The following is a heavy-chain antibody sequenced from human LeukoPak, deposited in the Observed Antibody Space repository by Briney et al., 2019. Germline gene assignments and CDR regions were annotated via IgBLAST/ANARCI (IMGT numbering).Heavy chain of an antibody. Sequence: ASVKVSCKASRHTFTGYYMHWVRQAPGQGLEWMGWINPNSGVTDYAQNFQGRVTMTRDTSISTAYVELSRLRSDDTAVYYCARGTGEGYTYGRYYFDYWGQGTLVTVSS. D-gene: IGHD5-18*01. CDR1: RHTFTGYY. J-gene: IGHJ4*02. CDR2: INPNSGVT. CDR3: ARGTGEGYTYGRYYFDY. V-gene: IGHV1-2*02.